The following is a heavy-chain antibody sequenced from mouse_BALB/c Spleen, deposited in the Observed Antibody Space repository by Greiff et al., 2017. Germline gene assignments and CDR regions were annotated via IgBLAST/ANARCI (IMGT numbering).Heavy chain of an antibody. Sequence: VQLKESGPSLVKPSQTLSLTCSVTGDSITSGYWNWIRKFPGNKLEYMGYISYSGSTYYNPSLKSRISITRDTSKNQYYLQLNSVTTEDTATYYCARDYGNYGRYAMDYWGQGTSVTVSA. CDR1: GDSITSGY. J-gene: IGHJ4*01. CDR2: ISYSGST. D-gene: IGHD2-1*01. V-gene: IGHV3-8*02. CDR3: ARDYGNYGRYAMDY.